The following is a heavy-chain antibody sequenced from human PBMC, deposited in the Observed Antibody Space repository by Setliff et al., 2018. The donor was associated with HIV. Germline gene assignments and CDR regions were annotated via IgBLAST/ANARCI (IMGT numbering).Heavy chain of an antibody. CDR2: IYPGDSDS. Sequence: GESLKISCKASGYSFTSYWIGWVRQMPGKGLEWMGIIYPGDSDSRYSPPLQGQVTISVDKSISTAYLQWDRLKASDTAMYYCVRSGGFGELYGYWGQGTLVTVSS. CDR3: VRSGGFGELYGY. J-gene: IGHJ4*02. V-gene: IGHV5-51*01. D-gene: IGHD3-10*01. CDR1: GYSFTSYW.